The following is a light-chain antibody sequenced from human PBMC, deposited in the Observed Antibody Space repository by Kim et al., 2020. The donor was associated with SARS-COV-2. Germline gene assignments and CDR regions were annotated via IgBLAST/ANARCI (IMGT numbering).Light chain of an antibody. V-gene: IGLV1-44*01. CDR2: SND. J-gene: IGLJ3*02. CDR1: ISNIGSNV. Sequence: GPGVTISCSGSISNIGSNVVNWYQQLPGTAPKLLMYSNDYRPSGVPDRFSGSKSGSSASLAISGLQSEDEADYYCAAWDDSLKGSVFGGGTQLTVL. CDR3: AAWDDSLKGSV.